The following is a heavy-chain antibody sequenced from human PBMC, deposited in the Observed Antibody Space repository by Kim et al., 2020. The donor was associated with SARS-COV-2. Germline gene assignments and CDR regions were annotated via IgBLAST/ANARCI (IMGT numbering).Heavy chain of an antibody. J-gene: IGHJ4*02. V-gene: IGHV3-9*01. CDR2: ISWNSGSI. CDR1: GFTFDDYA. Sequence: GGSLRLSCAASGFTFDDYAMHWVRQAPGKGLEWVSGISWNSGSIGYADSVKGRFTISRDNAKNSLYLQMNSLRAEDTALYYCAKDRGAVRLYFDYWGQGTLVTVSS. D-gene: IGHD1-1*01. CDR3: AKDRGAVRLYFDY.